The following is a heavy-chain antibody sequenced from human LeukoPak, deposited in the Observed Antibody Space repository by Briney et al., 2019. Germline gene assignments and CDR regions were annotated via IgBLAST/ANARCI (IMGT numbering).Heavy chain of an antibody. J-gene: IGHJ5*02. CDR2: ISAYNGNT. V-gene: IGHV1-18*01. CDR1: GYTFTSYG. Sequence: ASVKVSCKASGYTFTSYGISWVRQAPGQGLKWMGWISAYNGNTNYAQKLQGRVTMTTDTSTSTAYMELRSLRSDDTAVYYCARGRYGSGSRNWFDPWGQGTLVTVSS. CDR3: ARGRYGSGSRNWFDP. D-gene: IGHD3-10*01.